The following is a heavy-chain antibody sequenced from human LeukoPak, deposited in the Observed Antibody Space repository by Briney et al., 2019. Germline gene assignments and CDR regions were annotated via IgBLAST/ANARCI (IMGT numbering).Heavy chain of an antibody. Sequence: ASVKVFCKASGYTFTSYDINWVRQATGQGLEWMGWMNPNSGNTGYAQKFQGRVTITRNTSISTAYMELSSLRSEDTAVYYCARAEDFWSGRDYWGQGTLVTVSS. J-gene: IGHJ4*02. CDR3: ARAEDFWSGRDY. V-gene: IGHV1-8*03. CDR1: GYTFTSYD. CDR2: MNPNSGNT. D-gene: IGHD3-3*01.